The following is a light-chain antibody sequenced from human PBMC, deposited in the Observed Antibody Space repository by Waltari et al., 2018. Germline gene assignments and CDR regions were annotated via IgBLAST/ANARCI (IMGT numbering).Light chain of an antibody. Sequence: DIQLTQSPSSLSAAVGDRVTITCRASQKIGSYLNWYQQAPGKAPKLLILAASTLQSGVPSRFSGSGSGTDFTLTITSLQPADFASYYCQQNFATPLTFGQGTKVDMK. CDR2: AAS. J-gene: IGKJ2*01. CDR3: QQNFATPLT. CDR1: QKIGSY. V-gene: IGKV1-39*01.